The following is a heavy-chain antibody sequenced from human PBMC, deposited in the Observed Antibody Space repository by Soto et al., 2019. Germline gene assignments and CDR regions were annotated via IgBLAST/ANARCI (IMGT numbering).Heavy chain of an antibody. V-gene: IGHV3-30*18. CDR3: VKDRAIFGVVSYYGMDV. J-gene: IGHJ6*02. CDR1: GFTFSSYG. D-gene: IGHD3-3*01. CDR2: ISYDGSNK. Sequence: TGGSLRLSCAASGFTFSSYGMHWVRQAPGKGLEWVAAISYDGSNKYYADSVKGRFTISRDNSKNTLYLQMNSLRAEDTAVYYCVKDRAIFGVVSYYGMDVWGQGTKVTVSS.